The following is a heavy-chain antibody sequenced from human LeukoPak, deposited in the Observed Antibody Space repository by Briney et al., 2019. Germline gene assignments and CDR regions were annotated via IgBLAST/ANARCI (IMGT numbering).Heavy chain of an antibody. D-gene: IGHD3-10*01. V-gene: IGHV3-9*01. CDR1: GGSISSYY. Sequence: LSLICTVSGGSISSYYWSWVRQAPGKGLEWVSGISWNSGSIGYADSVKGRFTISRDNAKNSLYLQMNSLRAEDTALYYCAKDISYGSGSYSDYWGQGTLVTVSS. J-gene: IGHJ4*02. CDR2: ISWNSGSI. CDR3: AKDISYGSGSYSDY.